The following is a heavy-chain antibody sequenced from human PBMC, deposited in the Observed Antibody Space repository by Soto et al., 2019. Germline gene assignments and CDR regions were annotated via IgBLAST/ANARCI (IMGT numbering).Heavy chain of an antibody. Sequence: SETLSLTCTVSGGSISSSGHYWGWVRQPPGKGLEWIGTIHYSGDAYYNPSLKSRVSISVDKSKNQFSLKLTSVTAADMHVYYCAGVCGGHWNPGMEVWGQGTMVTVSS. J-gene: IGHJ6*02. D-gene: IGHD2-21*02. CDR2: IHYSGDA. CDR1: GGSISSSGHY. V-gene: IGHV4-39*07. CDR3: AGVCGGHWNPGMEV.